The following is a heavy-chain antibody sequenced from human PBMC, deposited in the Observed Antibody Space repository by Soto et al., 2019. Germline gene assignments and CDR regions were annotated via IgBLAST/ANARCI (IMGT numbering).Heavy chain of an antibody. V-gene: IGHV6-1*01. CDR1: GDSVSSNSAA. CDR2: TYYRSRWYN. CDR3: AATTTQKWYYIGS. D-gene: IGHD1-26*01. J-gene: IGHJ6*03. Sequence: PSQTLSLTCAISGDSVSSNSAAWNWIRLSPSRGLEWLARTYYRSRWYNDYAVSVRSRITVNPDTSKNQFSLQLTSVTPEYTAVYYCAATTTQKWYYIGSWDKESRV.